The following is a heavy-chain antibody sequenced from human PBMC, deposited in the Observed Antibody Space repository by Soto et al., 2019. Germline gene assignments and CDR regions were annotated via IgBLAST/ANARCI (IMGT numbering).Heavy chain of an antibody. Sequence: GGSLRLSCAASGFTFNAFWMSWVRQAPGKGLEWVAYINQGGSDNYYVDSVKGRFTISRDNAKNAVYLQMNSLRAEDTAVYYCARAQPAGENDYWGRGTLVTVSS. J-gene: IGHJ4*02. CDR1: GFTFNAFW. V-gene: IGHV3-7*01. CDR2: INQGGSDN. CDR3: ARAQPAGENDY.